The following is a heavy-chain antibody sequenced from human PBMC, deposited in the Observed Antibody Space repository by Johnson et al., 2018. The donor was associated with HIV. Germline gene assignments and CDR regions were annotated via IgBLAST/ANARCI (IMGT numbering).Heavy chain of an antibody. CDR3: VAATGANGLDI. J-gene: IGHJ3*02. CDR2: IGTAGDT. V-gene: IGHV3-13*01. D-gene: IGHD1-26*01. Sequence: VQLVESGGGVVQPGGSLRLSCAASGFSSRSYDMHWVRQRTGKGLEWVSGIGTAGDTYYPASVKGRFTISRVNAKNSLYLQMNSLWAGDTAVYYCVAATGANGLDIWGQGTKVTVSS. CDR1: GFSSRSYD.